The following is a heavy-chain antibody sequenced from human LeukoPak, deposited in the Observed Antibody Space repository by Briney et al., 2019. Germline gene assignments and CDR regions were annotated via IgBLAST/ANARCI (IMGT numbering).Heavy chain of an antibody. CDR3: ARQQNSGYGLPLHY. Sequence: SETLSLTCTVSGGSISSSSFYWGWVRQPPGKGLEWIGSVYYSGSTYYNPSLESRVTVSVDTSKSQFSLRLSSVTAADTAVYYCARQQNSGYGLPLHYWGQGTLVTVSS. V-gene: IGHV4-39*01. J-gene: IGHJ4*02. CDR1: GGSISSSSFY. CDR2: VYYSGST. D-gene: IGHD5-12*01.